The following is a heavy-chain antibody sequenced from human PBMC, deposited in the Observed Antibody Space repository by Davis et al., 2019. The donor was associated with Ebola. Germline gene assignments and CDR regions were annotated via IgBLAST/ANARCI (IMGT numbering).Heavy chain of an antibody. CDR3: AHGHGTI. CDR2: IYWDDDK. V-gene: IGHV2-5*02. Sequence: SGPTLVKPTQTLTLTCTFSGFSLRTCAVXFGWIRQPPGKALEWLALIYWDDDKRYSPSLKSRLTITKDTSKNQVVLTMTNMDPVDTATYYCAHGHGTIWGQGTMVTVSS. J-gene: IGHJ3*02. CDR1: GFSLRTCAVX. D-gene: IGHD1-1*01.